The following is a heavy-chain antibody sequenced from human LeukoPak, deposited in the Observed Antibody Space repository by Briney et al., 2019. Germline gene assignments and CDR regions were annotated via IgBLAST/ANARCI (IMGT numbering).Heavy chain of an antibody. CDR2: IKGKSDGETT. Sequence: PGGSLRLSCAASGFTFSNAWMSWVRQAPGKGLEWVGRIKGKSDGETTHYAAVVKGRFSISRDDSKNTLFLLMNNLKTEDTAVYFCTTFRLDWLTPFDSWGRGTLVTVST. CDR3: TTFRLDWLTPFDS. D-gene: IGHD3-9*01. CDR1: GFTFSNAW. J-gene: IGHJ4*02. V-gene: IGHV3-15*01.